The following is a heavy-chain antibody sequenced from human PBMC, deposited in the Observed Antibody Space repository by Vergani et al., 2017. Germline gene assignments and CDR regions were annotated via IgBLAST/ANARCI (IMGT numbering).Heavy chain of an antibody. CDR3: ARDWGYCSSTSCYYYYYMDV. CDR1: GFTFSSYG. CDR2: IWYDGSNK. V-gene: IGHV3-33*01. Sequence: QVQLVESGGGVVQPGRSLRLSCAASGFTFSSYGMHWVRQAPGKGLEWVAVIWYDGSNKYYADSVKGRFTISRDNSKNTLYLQMNSLRAEDTAVYYCARDWGYCSSTSCYYYYYMDVGSRGATVTVSS. D-gene: IGHD2-2*01. J-gene: IGHJ6*03.